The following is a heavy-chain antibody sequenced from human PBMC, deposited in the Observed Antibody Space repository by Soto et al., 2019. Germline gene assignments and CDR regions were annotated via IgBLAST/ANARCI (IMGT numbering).Heavy chain of an antibody. V-gene: IGHV4-39*01. CDR2: IYYSGST. J-gene: IGHJ5*02. Sequence: QLQLQESGPGLVKPSETLSLTCTVSGGSISSSSYYWGWIRQPPGKGLEWIGSIYYSGSTYYNPSLKSRVTISVDTSKNQFSLKLSSVTAADTAVYYCARHLTETGYCSGGSCYSRWFDPWGQGTLVTVSS. CDR1: GGSISSSSYY. CDR3: ARHLTETGYCSGGSCYSRWFDP. D-gene: IGHD2-15*01.